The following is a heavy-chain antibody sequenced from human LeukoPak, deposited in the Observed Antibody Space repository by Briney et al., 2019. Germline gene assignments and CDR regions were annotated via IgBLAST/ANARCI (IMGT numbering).Heavy chain of an antibody. J-gene: IGHJ4*02. Sequence: KTSETLSLTCTVSNGSISGSSYYWGWIRQPPGKGLEWIGSISYSGSTYYNPSLKSRVTIYVDTSKNQFSLKLSSVTAADTAVYYCARLVYSSGYYLIFDYWGQGTLVTVSS. CDR3: ARLVYSSGYYLIFDY. CDR2: ISYSGST. D-gene: IGHD3-22*01. CDR1: NGSISGSSYY. V-gene: IGHV4-39*01.